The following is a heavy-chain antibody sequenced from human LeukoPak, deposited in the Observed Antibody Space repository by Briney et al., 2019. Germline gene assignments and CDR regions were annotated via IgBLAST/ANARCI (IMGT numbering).Heavy chain of an antibody. D-gene: IGHD3-22*01. CDR1: GYTFTSYY. J-gene: IGHJ1*01. CDR3: ARGDYYDSSGYALGYFQH. CDR2: INPSGGST. Sequence: ASVKVSCKASGYTFTSYYIHWVRQAPGQGLEWMGIINPSGGSTSYAQKFQGRVTMTRDTSTSTVYMELSSLRSEDTAVYYCARGDYYDSSGYALGYFQHWGQGTLVTASS. V-gene: IGHV1-46*01.